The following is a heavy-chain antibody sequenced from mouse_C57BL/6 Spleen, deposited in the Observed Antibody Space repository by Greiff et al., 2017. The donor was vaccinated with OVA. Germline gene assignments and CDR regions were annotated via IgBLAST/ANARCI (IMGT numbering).Heavy chain of an antibody. Sequence: EVQLQQSGPVLVKPGASVKMSCKASGYTFTDYYMNWVKQSHGKSLEWIGVINPYNGGTSYNQKFKGKATLTVDKSSSTAYMELNSLTSEDSAVYYCALYYDYDERNYFDYWGQGTTLTVSS. V-gene: IGHV1-19*01. J-gene: IGHJ2*01. D-gene: IGHD2-4*01. CDR1: GYTFTDYY. CDR2: INPYNGGT. CDR3: ALYYDYDERNYFDY.